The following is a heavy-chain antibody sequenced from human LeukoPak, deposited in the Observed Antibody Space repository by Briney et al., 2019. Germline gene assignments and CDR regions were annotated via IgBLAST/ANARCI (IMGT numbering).Heavy chain of an antibody. CDR3: ARDSIAAAGTYDY. V-gene: IGHV3-7*01. J-gene: IGHJ4*02. Sequence: GGSLRLSCAASGFTFSGYWMSWVRQAPGKGLEWVANIKQDGSEKYYVDSVKGRFTISRDNAKNSLYLQMNSLRAEDTAVYYCARDSIAAAGTYDYWGQGTLVTVSS. D-gene: IGHD6-13*01. CDR2: IKQDGSEK. CDR1: GFTFSGYW.